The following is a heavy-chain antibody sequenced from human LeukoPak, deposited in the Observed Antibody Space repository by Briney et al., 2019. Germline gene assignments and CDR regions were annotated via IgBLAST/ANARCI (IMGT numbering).Heavy chain of an antibody. D-gene: IGHD3-10*01. J-gene: IGHJ6*02. V-gene: IGHV1-18*01. CDR1: GCTFNSYG. CDR3: ARALPYYYGPGSYYHYYYYGMDV. Sequence: ASVKVSCKACGCTFNSYGTSWVQQAPGQGLEWMGWISAYNGNTNYAQKLQGRVTMTTDTSTSTAYMELRSLRSDDTAVYYCARALPYYYGPGSYYHYYYYGMDVWGQGTTVTVSS. CDR2: ISAYNGNT.